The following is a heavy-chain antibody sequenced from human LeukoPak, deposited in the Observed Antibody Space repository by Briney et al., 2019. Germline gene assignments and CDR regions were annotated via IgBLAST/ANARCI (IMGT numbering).Heavy chain of an antibody. Sequence: GGSLRLSCAASGFTFSSYAMSWVRQAPGKGLEWVSAISGSGGSTYYADSVKGRFTISRDNSKNTLYLQMNSLRAEDTAVYYCAKSRSYYYDSSLLFWGQGTLVTVSS. J-gene: IGHJ4*02. CDR2: ISGSGGST. CDR3: AKSRSYYYDSSLLF. D-gene: IGHD3-22*01. V-gene: IGHV3-23*01. CDR1: GFTFSSYA.